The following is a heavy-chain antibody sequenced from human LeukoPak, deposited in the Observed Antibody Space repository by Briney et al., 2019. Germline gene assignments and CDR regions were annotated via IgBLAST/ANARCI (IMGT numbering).Heavy chain of an antibody. V-gene: IGHV3-73*01. D-gene: IGHD3-10*01. J-gene: IGHJ4*02. CDR3: TGNYYGSGSYADFDY. CDR2: IRSTANGYAT. CDR1: GFTFSGSA. Sequence: GGSLRLSCAASGFTFSGSALHWVRQASGKGLEWVGRIRSTANGYATAYAASVKGRFTISRDDSKNMAYLQMDSLKTEDTAVYYCTGNYYGSGSYADFDYWGQGTLVTVSS.